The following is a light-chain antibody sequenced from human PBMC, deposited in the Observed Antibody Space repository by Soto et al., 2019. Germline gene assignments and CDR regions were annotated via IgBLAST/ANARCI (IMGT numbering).Light chain of an antibody. V-gene: IGLV2-14*01. CDR1: SRDVGGYNY. J-gene: IGLJ2*01. Sequence: QSVLTQPASVSGSPGQSITISCTGTSRDVGGYNYVSWYQQHPGKAPKLMIYDVSNRPSGVSNRFSGSKSGNTASLTISGLQAEDEADYYCQSYDSSLSGWLFGGGTKLTVL. CDR3: QSYDSSLSGWL. CDR2: DVS.